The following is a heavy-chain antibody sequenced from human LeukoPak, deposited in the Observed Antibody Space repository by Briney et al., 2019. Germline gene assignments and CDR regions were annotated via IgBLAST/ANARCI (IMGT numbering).Heavy chain of an antibody. Sequence: SETLSLTCTVTGGSISGYHWNWIRQSPGKGLEWIANIYYTGNADYNPSLKSRVTISVDMSKNEISLILSSVTAADTAVYCCARKTYCSGGRCYGENWFDPWGQGTLVTVSS. CDR1: GGSISGYH. D-gene: IGHD2-15*01. J-gene: IGHJ5*02. CDR3: ARKTYCSGGRCYGENWFDP. V-gene: IGHV4-59*08. CDR2: IYYTGNA.